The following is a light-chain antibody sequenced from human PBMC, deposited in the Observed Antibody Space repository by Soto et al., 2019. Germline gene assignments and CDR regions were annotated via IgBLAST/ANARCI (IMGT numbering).Light chain of an antibody. CDR1: QSLTSSY. Sequence: IVLTKYSATPSLCPGGRAIPSRRASQSLTSSYLAWYQQKPGQAPRLLIYGASSRATGIPDRFSGSGSGTDFTLTISRLEPEDFAVYYCHQCYSSRTFGQGTKV. CDR3: HQCYSSRT. J-gene: IGKJ1*01. CDR2: GAS. V-gene: IGKV3-20*01.